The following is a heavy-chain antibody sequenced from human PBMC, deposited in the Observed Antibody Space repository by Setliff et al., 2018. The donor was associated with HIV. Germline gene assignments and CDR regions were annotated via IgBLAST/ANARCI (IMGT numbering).Heavy chain of an antibody. CDR2: IYTSGST. Sequence: SETLSLTCTVSGGSISSGSYYWSWIRQPAGKGLEWIGHIYTSGSTNYNPSLKSRVTISVGTSKNQFSLKLRSVTAADTAVYWCAREDSSYHYFDSWGQGMLVTVSS. J-gene: IGHJ4*02. D-gene: IGHD3-22*01. CDR1: GGSISSGSYY. V-gene: IGHV4-61*09. CDR3: AREDSSYHYFDS.